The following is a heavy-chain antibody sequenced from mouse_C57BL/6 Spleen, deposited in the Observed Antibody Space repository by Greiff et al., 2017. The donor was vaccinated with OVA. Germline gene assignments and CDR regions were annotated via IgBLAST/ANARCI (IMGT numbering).Heavy chain of an antibody. CDR2: INYDGSST. CDR1: GFTFSDYY. CDR3: ARADPYAMDY. V-gene: IGHV5-16*01. J-gene: IGHJ4*01. Sequence: EVNVVESEGGLVQPGSSMKLSCTASGFTFSDYYMAWVRQVPEKGLEWVANINYDGSSTYYLDSLKSRFIISRDNAKNILYLQMSSLKSEDTATYYCARADPYAMDYWGQGTSVTVSS.